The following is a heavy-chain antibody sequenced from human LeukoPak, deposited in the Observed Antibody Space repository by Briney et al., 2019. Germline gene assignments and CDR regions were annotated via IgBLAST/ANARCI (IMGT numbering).Heavy chain of an antibody. CDR2: IGIRDDT. D-gene: IGHD5/OR15-5a*01. Sequence: AGGSLRLSCAASGFTFRDYDMHWVRQVPGRGLEWVSAIGIRDDTHYPDSVKGRFTISRENAKNSLYLQMNTLRYGDTAMYYCIRGGIRVSGIDAFDIWGQGTMVTVSS. CDR1: GFTFRDYD. V-gene: IGHV3-13*01. CDR3: IRGGIRVSGIDAFDI. J-gene: IGHJ3*02.